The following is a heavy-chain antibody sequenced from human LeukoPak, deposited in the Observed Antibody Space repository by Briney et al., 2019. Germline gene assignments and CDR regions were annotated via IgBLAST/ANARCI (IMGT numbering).Heavy chain of an antibody. J-gene: IGHJ4*02. Sequence: HPGRSLRLSCAASGFTFSSYGMHWVRQAPGKGLEWVAVISYDGSNKYYADSVKGRFTISRDNSKNTLYLQMNRLRAEDTAVYYCARLRSGSYFDPIDYWGQGTLVTVSS. CDR2: ISYDGSNK. CDR1: GFTFSSYG. V-gene: IGHV3-30*03. D-gene: IGHD1-26*01. CDR3: ARLRSGSYFDPIDY.